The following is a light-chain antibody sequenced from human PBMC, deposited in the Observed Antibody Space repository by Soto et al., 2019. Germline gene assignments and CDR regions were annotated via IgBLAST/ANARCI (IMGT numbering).Light chain of an antibody. J-gene: IGKJ1*01. V-gene: IGKV1-39*01. CDR2: TAS. CDR3: QQNYSATWT. CDR1: QSIDTY. Sequence: DIQMTQSPSSLSASVGDRVTIPCRASQSIDTYLNWYQQKPGKAPKLLIYTASTLQSGVPSRFSGSGSETDFTLTISSLQPEDFATYSCQQNYSATWTFGQGTKV.